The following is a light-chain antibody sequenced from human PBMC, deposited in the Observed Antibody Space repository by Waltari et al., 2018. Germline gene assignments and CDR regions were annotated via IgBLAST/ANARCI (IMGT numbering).Light chain of an antibody. Sequence: QSALTQPASVSGSLGQSITISCTGTSRALGAYTLVPWYQQQPGRAPRGIIFDVNDRPSGVSRRFSASKSGNTASLTISGLQAEDEADYYCSSHTTAKTYVFGTGTRVTVL. J-gene: IGLJ1*01. CDR3: SSHTTAKTYV. CDR1: SRALGAYTL. CDR2: DVN. V-gene: IGLV2-14*03.